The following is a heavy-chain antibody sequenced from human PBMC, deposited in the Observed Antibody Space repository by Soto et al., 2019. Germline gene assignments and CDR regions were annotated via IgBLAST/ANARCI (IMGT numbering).Heavy chain of an antibody. CDR2: ISAYNGNT. J-gene: IGHJ4*02. Sequence: QVQLVHSGAEGKKPGASVKVSCTASGYTCTRYGISWVRPAPGQGLEWMGRISAYNGNTNYAQKLQGRVTMTTDTSASTADMELRILRSDETAVYDCARDSPPPRGGGQGTRGTVS. D-gene: IGHD1-26*01. CDR1: GYTCTRYG. CDR3: ARDSPPPRG. V-gene: IGHV1-18*01.